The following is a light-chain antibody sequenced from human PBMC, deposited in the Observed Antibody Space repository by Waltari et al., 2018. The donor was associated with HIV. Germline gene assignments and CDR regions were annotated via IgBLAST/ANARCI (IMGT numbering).Light chain of an antibody. Sequence: SVLTQPPSASGTPGQRVTISCSGTSSTTGSKTVNWYQQLPGPSPKLLIYSDNQRPSGVPDRFSCSKSGTSSSLAISGLQAEDEADYSCAAWDDSRSGVVFGGGTRLTVL. CDR2: SDN. CDR1: SSTTGSKT. CDR3: AAWDDSRSGVV. V-gene: IGLV1-44*01. J-gene: IGLJ2*01.